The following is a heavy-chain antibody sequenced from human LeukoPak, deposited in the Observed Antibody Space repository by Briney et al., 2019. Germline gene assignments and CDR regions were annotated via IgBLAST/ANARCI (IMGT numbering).Heavy chain of an antibody. CDR3: ARASYYYDSSGYYWDY. V-gene: IGHV4-59*08. CDR2: IYYSGST. Sequence: PSETLSLTCTVSGGSISSYYWSWIRQPPGKGLEWIGYIYYSGSTNYNPSLKSRVTISVDTSKNQFSLKLSSVTAADTAVYYCARASYYYDSSGYYWDYWGQGTLVTVSS. CDR1: GGSISSYY. D-gene: IGHD3-22*01. J-gene: IGHJ4*02.